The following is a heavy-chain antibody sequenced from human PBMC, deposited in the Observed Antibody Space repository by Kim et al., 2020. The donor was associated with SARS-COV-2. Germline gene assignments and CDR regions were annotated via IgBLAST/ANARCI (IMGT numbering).Heavy chain of an antibody. CDR2: INSDGSST. CDR3: ARDSRSSYYDYVWGSWGGSYYYYGMDV. V-gene: IGHV3-74*01. J-gene: IGHJ6*02. Sequence: GGSLRLSCAASGFTFSSYWMHWVRQAPGKGLVWVSRINSDGSSTSYADSVKGRFTISRDNAKNTLYLQMNSLRAEDTAVYYCARDSRSSYYDYVWGSWGGSYYYYGMDVWGQGTTVTVSS. D-gene: IGHD3-16*01. CDR1: GFTFSSYW.